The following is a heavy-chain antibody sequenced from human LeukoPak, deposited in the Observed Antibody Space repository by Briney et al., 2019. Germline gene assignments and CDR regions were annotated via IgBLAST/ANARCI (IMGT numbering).Heavy chain of an antibody. CDR3: VRDWGYDSSGYWQKYFDT. J-gene: IGHJ4*02. CDR2: ISPSGGIT. V-gene: IGHV3-23*01. D-gene: IGHD3-22*01. Sequence: GGTLRLSCAASGFTFSSHGMNWVRQAPGKGLEWVSGISPSGGITYYTDSVKGRFTISRDNSKNTVYLQMNSLRAEDTAVYYCVRDWGYDSSGYWQKYFDTWGQGTLVTVSS. CDR1: GFTFSSHG.